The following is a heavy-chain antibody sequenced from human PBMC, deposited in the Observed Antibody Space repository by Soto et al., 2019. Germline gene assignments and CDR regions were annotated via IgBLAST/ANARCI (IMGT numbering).Heavy chain of an antibody. J-gene: IGHJ2*01. CDR2: ISGSGGST. D-gene: IGHD1-26*01. Sequence: EVQLLESGGGLVQPGGSLRLSCAASGFTFSSYAMSWVRQAPGKGLEWVSAISGSGGSTYYADSVKGRFTISRDNSKDTVYLQMNSLRAEDTAVYYCATRTVGWYFDLWGRGTLVTVSS. CDR1: GFTFSSYA. V-gene: IGHV3-23*01. CDR3: ATRTVGWYFDL.